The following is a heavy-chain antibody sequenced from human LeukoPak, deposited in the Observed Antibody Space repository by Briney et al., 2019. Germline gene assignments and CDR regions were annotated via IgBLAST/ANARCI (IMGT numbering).Heavy chain of an antibody. D-gene: IGHD3-22*01. Sequence: PSETLSLTCTVSGGSISSYYWSWIRQPPGKVLEWIGYIYYSGSTNYNPSLKSRVTISVDTSKNQFSLKLSSVTAADTAVYYCARSISWNYYDSSGYYSTYYFDYWGQGTLVTVSS. CDR1: GGSISSYY. CDR2: IYYSGST. J-gene: IGHJ4*02. CDR3: ARSISWNYYDSSGYYSTYYFDY. V-gene: IGHV4-59*01.